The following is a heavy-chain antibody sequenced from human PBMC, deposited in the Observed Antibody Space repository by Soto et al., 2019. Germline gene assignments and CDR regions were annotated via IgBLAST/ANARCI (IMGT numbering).Heavy chain of an antibody. Sequence: EVQLVESGGGLVQPGGSLRLSCAASGFTFSTYWMTWVRRPPGKGLEWVANLDQDGSERYYVDSVRGRFTISRDNAKNSLYLQMNSLKTEDTAVYYCTTDITVASPNGGHWGQGTLVTVSS. J-gene: IGHJ4*02. CDR2: LDQDGSER. CDR1: GFTFSTYW. CDR3: TTDITVASPNGGH. D-gene: IGHD1-20*01. V-gene: IGHV3-7*03.